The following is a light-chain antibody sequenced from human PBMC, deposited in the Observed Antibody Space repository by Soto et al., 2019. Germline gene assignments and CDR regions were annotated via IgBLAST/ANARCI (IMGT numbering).Light chain of an antibody. CDR2: EGS. V-gene: IGLV2-23*01. Sequence: QSVLTQPASVSGSPGQSITISCTGTSSDVGSYNLVSWYQQHPGKAPKLMIYEGSKRPSGVSNRFSGSKSGNTASLTISGLQAEDEADYCCCSYAGSSLYVFGTGTKVTVL. CDR3: CSYAGSSLYV. CDR1: SSDVGSYNL. J-gene: IGLJ1*01.